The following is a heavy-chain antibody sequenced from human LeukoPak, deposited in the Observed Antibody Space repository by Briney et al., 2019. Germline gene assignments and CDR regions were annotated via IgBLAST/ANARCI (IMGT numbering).Heavy chain of an antibody. J-gene: IGHJ4*02. CDR1: GFTFSNAW. CDR2: FKSKIDGGTT. D-gene: IGHD6-19*01. Sequence: GGSLRLSCAASGFTFSNAWMTWVRQAPGKGLEWVGRFKSKIDGGTTDYAAPVKDSFTISRDDSKNTLYLQMNSLKTEDTAVYYCTTYSTGWKHDHWGQGTLVTVSS. V-gene: IGHV3-15*01. CDR3: TTYSTGWKHDH.